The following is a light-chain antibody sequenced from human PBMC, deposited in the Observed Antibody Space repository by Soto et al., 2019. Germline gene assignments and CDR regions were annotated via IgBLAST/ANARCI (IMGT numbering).Light chain of an antibody. CDR1: QSVNSN. CDR2: GAS. CDR3: QEYNTWPWT. J-gene: IGKJ1*01. Sequence: ETVMTQSPATLSVSPGERATLSCRASQSVNSNLAWYRQKLGQAPRVLIYGASTRATGIPDRFSGSGSGTEFILTISSLQSEDFAVYYCQEYNTWPWTFGQGTKVEIK. V-gene: IGKV3-15*01.